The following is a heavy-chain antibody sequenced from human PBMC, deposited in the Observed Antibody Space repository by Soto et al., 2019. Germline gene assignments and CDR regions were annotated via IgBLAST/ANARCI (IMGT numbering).Heavy chain of an antibody. CDR3: AKDFYSSGGRSDAFDI. CDR2: ISWNSGSI. J-gene: IGHJ3*02. V-gene: IGHV3-9*01. Sequence: GGSLRLSCAASGFTFDDYAMHWVRQAPGKGLEWVSGISWNSGSIGYADSVKGRFTISRDNAKNSLYLQMNSLRAEDTALYYCAKDFYSSGGRSDAFDIWGQGTMVTVSS. D-gene: IGHD6-19*01. CDR1: GFTFDDYA.